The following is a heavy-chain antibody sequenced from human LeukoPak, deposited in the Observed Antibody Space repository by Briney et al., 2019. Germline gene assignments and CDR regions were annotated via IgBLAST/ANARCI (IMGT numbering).Heavy chain of an antibody. D-gene: IGHD4-17*01. CDR2: ISAYNGNT. V-gene: IGHV1-18*01. CDR1: GYTFTSYG. CDR3: ARDFYGDPLYYYYGMDV. J-gene: IGHJ6*02. Sequence: ASVKVSCKASGYTFTSYGISWVRQAPGQGLEWMGWISAYNGNTNYAQKPQGRVTMTTDTSTSTAYMELRSLRSDDTAVYYCARDFYGDPLYYYYGMDVWGQGTTVTVSS.